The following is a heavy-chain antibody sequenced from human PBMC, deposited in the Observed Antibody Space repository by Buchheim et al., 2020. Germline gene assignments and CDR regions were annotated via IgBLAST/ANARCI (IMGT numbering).Heavy chain of an antibody. D-gene: IGHD3-3*01. Sequence: QVQLQESGPGLVKPSQTLSLTCTASGGSISSGGYYWSWIRQHPGKGLEWIGYIYYSGSTYYNPSLKRRVIITVDTSKNQFLLKLSSVTATDTAVYYCARLEQDGYGMDVWGQGTT. CDR1: GGSISSGGYY. J-gene: IGHJ6*02. V-gene: IGHV4-31*03. CDR3: ARLEQDGYGMDV. CDR2: IYYSGST.